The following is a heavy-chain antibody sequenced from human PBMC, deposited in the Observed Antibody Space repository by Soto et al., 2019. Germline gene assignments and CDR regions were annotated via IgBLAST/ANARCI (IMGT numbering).Heavy chain of an antibody. CDR2: IYYSGST. CDR1: AASISSGDSY. V-gene: IGHV4-30-4*01. D-gene: IGHD6-6*01. CDR3: AREGDEYSSSSIPNCYYYYGMDV. Sequence: SETLSLTCPLSAASISSGDSYWSWIREPPGKGLECIGYIYYSGSTYYNPSLKSRVTISVDTSKNQSSLKLSSVTAADTAVYYCAREGDEYSSSSIPNCYYYYGMDVWGQGTTVTVSS. J-gene: IGHJ6*02.